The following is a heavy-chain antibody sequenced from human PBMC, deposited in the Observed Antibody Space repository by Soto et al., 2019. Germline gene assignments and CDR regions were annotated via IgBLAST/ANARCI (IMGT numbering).Heavy chain of an antibody. Sequence: QVQLVESGGGVVQPGRSLRLSCAASGFTFSSYAMHWVRQATGKGLEWVAVISYDGSNKYYADSVKGRFTISRDNSKNTLYLQVNSLRAEDTAVYYWARESVDYSNHYVPFDYLYYFDYWGQGTLVTVSS. CDR2: ISYDGSNK. V-gene: IGHV3-30-3*01. CDR1: GFTFSSYA. CDR3: ARESVDYSNHYVPFDYLYYFDY. D-gene: IGHD4-4*01. J-gene: IGHJ4*02.